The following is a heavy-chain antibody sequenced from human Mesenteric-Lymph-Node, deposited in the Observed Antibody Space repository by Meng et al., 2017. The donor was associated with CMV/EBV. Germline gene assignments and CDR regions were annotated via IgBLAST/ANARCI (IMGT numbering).Heavy chain of an antibody. V-gene: IGHV4-34*01. CDR1: GGSFSGYF. CDR3: ARVAGYCSSTSCYGFDD. CDR2: INHSGST. Sequence: GGSFSGYFWNWIRQPPGKGLEWIGEINHSGSTNYNPSLKSRVTISVDTSKKQFSLNLFSVTAADTAVYYCARVAGYCSSTSCYGFDDWGQGNLVTVSS. J-gene: IGHJ4*02. D-gene: IGHD2-2*01.